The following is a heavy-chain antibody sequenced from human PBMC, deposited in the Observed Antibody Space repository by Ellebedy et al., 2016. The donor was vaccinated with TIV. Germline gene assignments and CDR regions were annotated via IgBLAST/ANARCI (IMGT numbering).Heavy chain of an antibody. D-gene: IGHD3-10*01. CDR3: ARSRLGGGHWYFDF. Sequence: ASVKVSXXVSGYTFTRYGMSWVRQAPGQGLEWMEWIAVYNGHTKYAQKFQDRVVMTTETATSTVYMELRSLRSDDTAVYYCARSRLGGGHWYFDFWGRGTLVTVSS. J-gene: IGHJ2*01. CDR2: IAVYNGHT. V-gene: IGHV1-18*01. CDR1: GYTFTRYG.